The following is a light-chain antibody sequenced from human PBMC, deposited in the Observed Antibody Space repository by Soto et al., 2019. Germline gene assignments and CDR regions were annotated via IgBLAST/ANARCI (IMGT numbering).Light chain of an antibody. CDR3: VQSTHWPMT. CDR2: KVS. V-gene: IGKV2-30*01. Sequence: DVVMTQSPLSLPVTLGQPASISCRSSQSLVYSDGDTYLTWLHQRPGQSPRRLIYKVSNRDSGVPDRLSGSGSGTNFSLKISRVEAEDLGVYYCVQSTHWPMTFGQGTRLEIK. J-gene: IGKJ2*01. CDR1: QSLVYSDGDTY.